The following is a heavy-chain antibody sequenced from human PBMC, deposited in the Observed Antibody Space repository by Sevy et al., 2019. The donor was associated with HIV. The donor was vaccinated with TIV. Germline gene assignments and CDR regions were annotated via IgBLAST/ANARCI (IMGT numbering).Heavy chain of an antibody. CDR1: GGSISSYF. CDR2: IYYNGNT. Sequence: SQNLSLTCTVSGGSISSYFWSWIRQPPGKGLEWIGYIYYNGNTNYNPSLKSRVAVSMDTSKNQFSLKLYSVTAADTAVYYCAKGRTWYSDVDYWGQGTLVTVSS. CDR3: AKGRTWYSDVDY. V-gene: IGHV4-59*12. D-gene: IGHD6-13*01. J-gene: IGHJ4*02.